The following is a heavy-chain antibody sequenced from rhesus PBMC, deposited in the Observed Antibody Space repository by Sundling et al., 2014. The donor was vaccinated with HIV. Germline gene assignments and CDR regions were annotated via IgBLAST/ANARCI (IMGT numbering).Heavy chain of an antibody. CDR1: GGSISSNY. J-gene: IGHJ6*01. D-gene: IGHD1-26*01. CDR2: IYGSGGST. V-gene: IGHV4-173*01. Sequence: QLQLQESGPGLVKPSETLSLTCAVSGGSISSNYWSWIRQPPGKGLEWIGYIYGSGGSTYYNPSLKSRVTISTDTSKNQFSLKLSSVTAADTAVYYCARDSPNWNYGYYGLDSWGQGVVVTVSS. CDR3: ARDSPNWNYGYYGLDS.